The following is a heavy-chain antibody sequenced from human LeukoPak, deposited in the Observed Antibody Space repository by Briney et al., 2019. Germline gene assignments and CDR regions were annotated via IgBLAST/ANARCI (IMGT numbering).Heavy chain of an antibody. CDR1: GGSISNKY. CDR3: ARDIGEPEYYYYMDV. D-gene: IGHD1-14*01. Sequence: SETLSLTCTVSGGSISNKYWSWIRQPPGKGLEWIGYIYYSGSTNYNPSLKSRVTILVDASKNQFSLQLNSVTPEDTAVYYCARDIGEPEYYYYMDVWGKGTTVAVSS. V-gene: IGHV4-59*12. J-gene: IGHJ6*03. CDR2: IYYSGST.